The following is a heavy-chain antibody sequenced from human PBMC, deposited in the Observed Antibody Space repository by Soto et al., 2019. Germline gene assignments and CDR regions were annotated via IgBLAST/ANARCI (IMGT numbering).Heavy chain of an antibody. CDR3: ARERGDSHWIDP. V-gene: IGHV4-61*01. CDR1: GGSVSSESYY. J-gene: IGHJ5*02. CDR2: VENSGST. D-gene: IGHD2-21*01. Sequence: SETLSLTCSVSGGSVSSESYYGSWIRQTPGKGLEWIGNVENSGSTKYNPSLKSRVTISVDTSKNQFSLKLSSVTGADTAVYYCARERGDSHWIDPWGQGTLVTVS.